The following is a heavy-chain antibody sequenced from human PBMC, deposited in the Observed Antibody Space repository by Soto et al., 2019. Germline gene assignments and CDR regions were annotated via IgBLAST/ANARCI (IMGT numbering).Heavy chain of an antibody. CDR2: IYSGGST. Sequence: EVELVESGGGLVQPGGSLRLSCAASGFTVSSSYLSWVRQAPGQGLEWVSIIYSGGSTYYADSVKGRFTISRHNSKNTMYLQMNSLRTEDTAVYYCARLTTVTVDYWGQGTLVTVSS. CDR3: ARLTTVTVDY. V-gene: IGHV3-53*04. CDR1: GFTVSSSY. D-gene: IGHD4-17*01. J-gene: IGHJ4*02.